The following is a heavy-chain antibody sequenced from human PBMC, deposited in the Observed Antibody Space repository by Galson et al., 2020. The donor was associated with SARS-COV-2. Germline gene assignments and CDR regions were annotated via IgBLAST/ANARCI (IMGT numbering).Heavy chain of an antibody. Sequence: QAGGSRLSCAASGFTFSSYAMHWVRQAPGKGLEWVAVISYDGSNKYYADSVKGRFTISRDNSKNTLYLQMNSLRAEDTAVYYCARVWGWELLRTSFDYWGQGTLVTVSS. CDR3: ARVWGWELLRTSFDY. CDR2: ISYDGSNK. J-gene: IGHJ4*02. V-gene: IGHV3-30*04. CDR1: GFTFSSYA. D-gene: IGHD1-26*01.